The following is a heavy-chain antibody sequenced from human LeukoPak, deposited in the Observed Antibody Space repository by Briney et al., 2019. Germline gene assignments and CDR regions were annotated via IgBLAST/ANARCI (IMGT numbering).Heavy chain of an antibody. J-gene: IGHJ5*02. CDR3: ARAVVSTTHRFDP. V-gene: IGHV3-7*05. CDR1: GLMFTSYW. Sequence: PGGSRRLSCAASGLMFTSYWMSWVRQAQGKGLEWVASINHDGSEKYYVDSVKGRFTISRDNAKNSLYLQMNSLSAEDTAVHHCARAVVSTTHRFDPWGQGSLVSVSS. D-gene: IGHD5/OR15-5a*01. CDR2: INHDGSEK.